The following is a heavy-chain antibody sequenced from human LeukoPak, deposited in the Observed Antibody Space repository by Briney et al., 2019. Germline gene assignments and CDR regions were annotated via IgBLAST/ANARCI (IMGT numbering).Heavy chain of an antibody. J-gene: IGHJ4*02. Sequence: GASVKVSCKVSGYTLTELSMHWVRQAPGKGLEWMGGFDPEDGETIYAQKFQGRVTMTEDTSTDTAYMELSSLRSEDTAVYYCARVGIYYDSSVPFDYWGQGTLVTVSS. V-gene: IGHV1-24*01. CDR2: FDPEDGET. CDR1: GYTLTELS. CDR3: ARVGIYYDSSVPFDY. D-gene: IGHD3-22*01.